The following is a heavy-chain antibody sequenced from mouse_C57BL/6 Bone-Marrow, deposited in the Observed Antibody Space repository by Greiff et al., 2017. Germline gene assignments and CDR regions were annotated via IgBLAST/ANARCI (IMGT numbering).Heavy chain of an antibody. J-gene: IGHJ2*01. D-gene: IGHD1-1*01. V-gene: IGHV5-17*01. CDR2: ISSGSSTI. CDR1: GFTFSDYG. Sequence: EVQVVESGGGLVKPGGSLKLSCAASGFTFSDYGMHWVRQAPEQGLEWVAYISSGSSTIYYADTVKGRFTISRDNATNTLFLQMTSLRSEDTAMYYCARQGLYYSSISLVYYFDSWGQGTTLTVSS. CDR3: ARQGLYYSSISLVYYFDS.